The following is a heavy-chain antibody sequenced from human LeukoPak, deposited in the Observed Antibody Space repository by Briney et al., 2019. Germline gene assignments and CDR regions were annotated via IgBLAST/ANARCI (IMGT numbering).Heavy chain of an antibody. V-gene: IGHV3-15*07. Sequence: GGSLRLSCAASGFTFSSYWMHWVRLAPGKGLVWVSRIKSKTVGGTIDYAAPVKGRFIISRDDSKNTLYLQMNSLKTEDTAVYYCNTLHDWGQGALVAVSS. CDR3: NTLHD. J-gene: IGHJ4*02. CDR2: IKSKTVGGTI. CDR1: GFTFSSYW.